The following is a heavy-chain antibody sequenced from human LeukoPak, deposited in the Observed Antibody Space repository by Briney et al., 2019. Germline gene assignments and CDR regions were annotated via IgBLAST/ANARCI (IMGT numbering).Heavy chain of an antibody. CDR3: TTDKDFWGGYQDF. Sequence: PGGSLRLSFVASGFTFTNAWMTWVRQAPGKGLEWVGRIKSKADGGTTDYVASVKGRFIISRNDSKDTMYLQMNSLKIEDTGVYYCTTDKDFWGGYQDFWGQGILVSVSS. V-gene: IGHV3-15*01. D-gene: IGHD3-3*01. CDR2: IKSKADGGTT. CDR1: GFTFTNAW. J-gene: IGHJ4*02.